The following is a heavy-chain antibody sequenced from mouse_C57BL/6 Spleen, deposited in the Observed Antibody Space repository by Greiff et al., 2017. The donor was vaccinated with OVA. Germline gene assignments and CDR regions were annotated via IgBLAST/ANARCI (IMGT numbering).Heavy chain of an antibody. CDR3: ARETPYFDY. CDR1: GYTFTSYW. V-gene: IGHV1-61*01. Sequence: QVQLQQPGAELVRPGSSVKLSCKASGYTFTSYWMDWVKQRPGQGLEWIGNIYPSDSETHYNQKFKDKATLTVDKSSSTAYMQLSSLTSEDSAVYYCARETPYFDYWGQGTTLTVSS. CDR2: IYPSDSET. D-gene: IGHD6-2*01. J-gene: IGHJ2*01.